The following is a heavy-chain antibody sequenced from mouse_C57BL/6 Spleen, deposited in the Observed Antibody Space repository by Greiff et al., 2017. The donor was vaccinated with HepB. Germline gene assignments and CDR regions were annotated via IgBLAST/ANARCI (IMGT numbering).Heavy chain of an antibody. CDR3: TREGYDGYWAMDY. D-gene: IGHD2-3*01. Sequence: EVHLVESGEGLVKPGGSLKLSCAASGFTFSSYAMSWVRQTPEKRLEWVAYISSGGDYIYYADTVKGRFTISRDNARNTLYLQMSSLKSEETAMYYCTREGYDGYWAMDYWGQGTSVTVSS. CDR1: GFTFSSYA. V-gene: IGHV5-9-1*02. CDR2: ISSGGDYI. J-gene: IGHJ4*01.